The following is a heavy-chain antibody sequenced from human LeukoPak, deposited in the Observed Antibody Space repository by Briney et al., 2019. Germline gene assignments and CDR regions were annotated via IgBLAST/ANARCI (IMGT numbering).Heavy chain of an antibody. J-gene: IGHJ4*02. CDR1: GFTFSDYY. CDR2: ISSSGSTI. V-gene: IGHV3-11*01. D-gene: IGHD4-23*01. Sequence: GRSLRLSCAASGFTFSDYYMSWIRQAPGKGLEWVSYISSSGSTIYYADSVKGRFTISRDNAKNSLYLQMNSLRAEDTAVYYCARDQGLTTVVTPLDYWGQGTLVTVSS. CDR3: ARDQGLTTVVTPLDY.